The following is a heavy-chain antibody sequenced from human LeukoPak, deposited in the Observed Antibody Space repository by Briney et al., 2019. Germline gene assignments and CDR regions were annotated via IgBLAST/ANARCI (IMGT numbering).Heavy chain of an antibody. Sequence: PGGSLRLSCATSGFTFSSYAMSWVRQAPGKGLEWGSTISGSGGSTYYADSVKGRFTISRDNSKNTLYLQMISLRAEDTAVYCCAKVRHSSGSYGSWGQGTLVTVSS. CDR2: ISGSGGST. CDR3: AKVRHSSGSYGS. V-gene: IGHV3-23*01. CDR1: GFTFSSYA. J-gene: IGHJ5*02. D-gene: IGHD3-22*01.